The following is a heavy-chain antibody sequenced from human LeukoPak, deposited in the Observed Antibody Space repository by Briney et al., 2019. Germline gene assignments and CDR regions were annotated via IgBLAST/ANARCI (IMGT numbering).Heavy chain of an antibody. V-gene: IGHV4-59*01. Sequence: PSETLSLTCTVSGGSISSYYWSWIRQPPGKGLEWIGYIYYSGSTNYNPSLKSRVTISVDTSKNQFSLKLSSVTAADTAVYYCARVIFSITGTLNYYYYYMDVWGKGTTVTVSS. J-gene: IGHJ6*03. CDR1: GGSISSYY. CDR3: ARVIFSITGTLNYYYYYMDV. CDR2: IYYSGST. D-gene: IGHD1-20*01.